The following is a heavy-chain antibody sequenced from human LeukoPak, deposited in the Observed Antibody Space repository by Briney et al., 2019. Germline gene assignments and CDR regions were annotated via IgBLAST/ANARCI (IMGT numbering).Heavy chain of an antibody. CDR2: IKEDGSEK. CDR1: GFTFSSHW. J-gene: IGHJ3*01. D-gene: IGHD2-21*01. V-gene: IGHV3-7*04. Sequence: GGSLRLSCAASGFTFSSHWMSWVRQAPGKGLKWVASIKEDGSEKYYADSVKGRFTISRDNAKNSRNLEMNSLRDEDTAVYYCAREGLWVGLDSGKTRQAYWESWGQGTMVTVSS. CDR3: AREGLWVGLDSGKTRQAYWES.